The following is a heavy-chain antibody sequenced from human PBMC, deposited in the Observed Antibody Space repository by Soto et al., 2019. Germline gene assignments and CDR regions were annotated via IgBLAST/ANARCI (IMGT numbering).Heavy chain of an antibody. J-gene: IGHJ3*02. CDR3: ATKLGGGHIVVVTAMNDAFDI. CDR2: FDPEDGET. CDR1: GYTLTELS. V-gene: IGHV1-24*01. Sequence: AASVKVSCKVSGYTLTELSMHWVRQAPGKGLEWMGGFDPEDGETIYAQKFQGRVTMTEDTSTDTAYMELSSLRSEDTAVYYCATKLGGGHIVVVTAMNDAFDIWGQGTMVTVSS. D-gene: IGHD2-21*02.